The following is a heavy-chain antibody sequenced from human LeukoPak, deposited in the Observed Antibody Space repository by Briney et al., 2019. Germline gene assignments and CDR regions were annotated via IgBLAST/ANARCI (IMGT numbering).Heavy chain of an antibody. Sequence: ASVKVSCKASGYTFTGYYMHWVRQAPGQGLEWMGWINPNSGGTNYAQKFQGRVTMTRDTSISTAYMGLSRLRSDDTAVYYCARVPIGAARPVDYWGQGTLVTVSS. CDR3: ARVPIGAARPVDY. D-gene: IGHD6-6*01. CDR2: INPNSGGT. J-gene: IGHJ4*02. V-gene: IGHV1-2*02. CDR1: GYTFTGYY.